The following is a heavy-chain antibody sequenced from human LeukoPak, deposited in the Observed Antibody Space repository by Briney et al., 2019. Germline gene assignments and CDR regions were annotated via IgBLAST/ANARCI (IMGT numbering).Heavy chain of an antibody. Sequence: EASVKVSCKASGYTFTGYYMHWVRQAPGQGLEWMGWINPNSGGTKYAQKFQGRVTMTRDTSISTAYMELSRLRSDDTAVYYCARVPRRPGIAAAGIGYWGQGTLVTVSS. CDR1: GYTFTGYY. V-gene: IGHV1-2*02. CDR3: ARVPRRPGIAAAGIGY. J-gene: IGHJ4*02. D-gene: IGHD6-13*01. CDR2: INPNSGGT.